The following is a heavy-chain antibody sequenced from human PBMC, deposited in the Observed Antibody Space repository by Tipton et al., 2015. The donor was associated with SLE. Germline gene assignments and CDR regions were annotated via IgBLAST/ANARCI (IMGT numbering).Heavy chain of an antibody. J-gene: IGHJ6*02. CDR2: IFYTGST. CDR1: GGSISSYF. V-gene: IGHV4-59*01. CDR3: ARNSLNWGSYYHGMDV. D-gene: IGHD3-16*01. Sequence: LRLSCTVSGGSISSYFCTWIRQPPGQGPEWIGHIFYTGSTRYNPSLKSRVTISVDTSKSQIFLKMSSVTPADTAVYYCARNSLNWGSYYHGMDVWGQGTTVTVSS.